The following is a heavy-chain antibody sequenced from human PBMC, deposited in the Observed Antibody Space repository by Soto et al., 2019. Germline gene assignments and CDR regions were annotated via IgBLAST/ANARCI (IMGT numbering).Heavy chain of an antibody. CDR1: GGSISRGDYY. D-gene: IGHD3-10*01. Sequence: MCLTCTVSGGSISRGDYYWSWIRQPPGKGLEWIGYIYYSGSTYYNPSLKSRVTISVDTSKKQFSLKLSSVTAADTAVYYWSCLDGSGSSTFDHWGQVNMVTVS. CDR2: IYYSGST. J-gene: IGHJ4*02. V-gene: IGHV4-30-4*01. CDR3: SCLDGSGSSTFDH.